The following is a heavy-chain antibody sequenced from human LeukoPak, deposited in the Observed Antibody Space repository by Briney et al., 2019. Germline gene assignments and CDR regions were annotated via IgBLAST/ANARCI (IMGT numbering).Heavy chain of an antibody. J-gene: IGHJ4*02. CDR1: GGSISSGSYY. D-gene: IGHD6-6*01. V-gene: IGHV4-61*02. CDR2: IYTSGST. Sequence: ASETLSLTCTVSGGSISSGSYYWSWIRQPAGKGLEWIGRIYTSGSTNYNPSLKSRVTISVDTSKNQFSLKLSSVTAADTAVYYCARGWTSLVRQYYFDYWGQGTLVTVSS. CDR3: ARGWTSLVRQYYFDY.